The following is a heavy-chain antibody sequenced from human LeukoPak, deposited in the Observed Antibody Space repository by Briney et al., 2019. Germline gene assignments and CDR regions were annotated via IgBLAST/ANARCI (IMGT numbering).Heavy chain of an antibody. J-gene: IGHJ4*02. CDR2: IISMFGIA. V-gene: IGHV1-69*10. D-gene: IGHD3-10*01. CDR1: GGTFRSYA. CDR3: ARDYPPGHKGSGSPYYFDY. Sequence: SSVKVSCKASGGTFRSYAISWVRQPPGQGLEWMGRIISMFGIANYAQKLQGRVTITADKSTSTAYMELSSLRSEDTAVYYCARDYPPGHKGSGSPYYFDYWGQGTLVTVSS.